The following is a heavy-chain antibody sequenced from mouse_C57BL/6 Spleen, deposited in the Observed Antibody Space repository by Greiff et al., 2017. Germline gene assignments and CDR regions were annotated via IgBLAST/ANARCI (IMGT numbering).Heavy chain of an antibody. CDR3: ARDPTVVDYWYFDV. CDR1: GYTFTSYW. Sequence: QVQLKQPGAELVKPGASVKLSCKASGYTFTSYWMHWVKQRPGQGLEWIGMIHPNSGSTNYNEKFKSKATLTVDKSSSTAYMQLSSLTSEDSAVYYCARDPTVVDYWYFDVWGTGTTVTVSS. CDR2: IHPNSGST. V-gene: IGHV1-64*01. J-gene: IGHJ1*03. D-gene: IGHD1-1*01.